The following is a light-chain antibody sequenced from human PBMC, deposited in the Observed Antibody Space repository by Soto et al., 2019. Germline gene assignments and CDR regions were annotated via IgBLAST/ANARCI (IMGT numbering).Light chain of an antibody. V-gene: IGKV3-15*01. CDR3: QQYNKWPLT. J-gene: IGKJ4*01. Sequence: EIVMTQSPATLSVSPGERATLSCRASESVNNNLAWYQQKPGQAPRLLIYFASTRATGIPARFSGSGSGTEFTLTIRSLQSEDFAVYYCQQYNKWPLTFGGGTKVETK. CDR2: FAS. CDR1: ESVNNN.